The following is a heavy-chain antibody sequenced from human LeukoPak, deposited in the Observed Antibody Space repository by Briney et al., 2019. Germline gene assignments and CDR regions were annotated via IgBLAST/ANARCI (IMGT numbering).Heavy chain of an antibody. CDR1: GGSISSHY. J-gene: IGHJ3*02. CDR2: IYYSGST. V-gene: IGHV4-59*11. CDR3: AREQNLWWAFDI. Sequence: KTSETLSLTCTVSGGSISSHYWICIRHPPGKGLEWIGYIYYSGSTNYNPSLKSRVTISVDTSKNQFSLKLCSVTAADTAVYYCAREQNLWWAFDIWGQGTMVTVSS. D-gene: IGHD4/OR15-4a*01.